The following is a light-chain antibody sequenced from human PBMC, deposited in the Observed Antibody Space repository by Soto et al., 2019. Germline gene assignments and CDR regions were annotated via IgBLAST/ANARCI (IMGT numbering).Light chain of an antibody. CDR3: SAYTARSTLV. J-gene: IGLJ3*02. CDR1: MRDVGAYNL. Sequence: QSALTKPASVSGSAGQSITISCSGTMRDVGAYNLVSWYQQHPGTAPKLIIYEVRNRPSGISSRFSGSSSGNTASLTISGLQSEDEGDYYCSAYTARSTLVFGGGTKVTVL. CDR2: EVR. V-gene: IGLV2-14*01.